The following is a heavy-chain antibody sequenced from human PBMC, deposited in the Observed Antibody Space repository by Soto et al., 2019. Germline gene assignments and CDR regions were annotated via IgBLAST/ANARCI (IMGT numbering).Heavy chain of an antibody. Sequence: PGGSLRLSCATSGFAFSSAWMSWVRQAPGKGLEWVGRIKSKADGETTDYAAPVKGRFTVSRDDSKNVLYMQMTSLIIEDTAVYYCAGDVQSSVSGELDYWGQGT. CDR1: GFAFSSAW. V-gene: IGHV3-15*05. D-gene: IGHD3-10*01. J-gene: IGHJ4*02. CDR3: AGDVQSSVSGELDY. CDR2: IKSKADGETT.